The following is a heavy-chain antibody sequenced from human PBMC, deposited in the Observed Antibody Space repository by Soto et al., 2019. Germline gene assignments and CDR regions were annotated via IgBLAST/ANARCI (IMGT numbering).Heavy chain of an antibody. CDR3: AREVAVAGNWFDP. CDR2: INAGNGNT. Sequence: GASVKVSCKASGYTFTTYAIHWVRQAPGQRLEWMGWINAGNGNTKYSQKFQGRVTITRDTSASTAYMELSSLRSEDTAVYYCAREVAVAGNWFDPWGQGTLVTVSS. CDR1: GYTFTTYA. J-gene: IGHJ5*02. D-gene: IGHD6-19*01. V-gene: IGHV1-3*01.